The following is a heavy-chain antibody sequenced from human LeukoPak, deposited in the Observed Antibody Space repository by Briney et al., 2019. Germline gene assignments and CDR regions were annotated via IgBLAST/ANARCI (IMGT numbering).Heavy chain of an antibody. D-gene: IGHD2-15*01. J-gene: IGHJ4*02. CDR2: IYYSGGT. Sequence: SETLSLTCTVSGGSISTYYWSWIRQPPGKGLEWIGYIYYSGGTNYNPSLKSRVTISVDTSKNQFSLKLSSVTAADTAVYYCARRGIYYFDYWGQGTLVTVSS. V-gene: IGHV4-59*08. CDR1: GGSISTYY. CDR3: ARRGIYYFDY.